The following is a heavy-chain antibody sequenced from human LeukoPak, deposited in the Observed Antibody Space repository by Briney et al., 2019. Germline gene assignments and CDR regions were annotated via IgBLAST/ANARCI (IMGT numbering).Heavy chain of an antibody. Sequence: PGGSLRLSCAASGFTFSSYWMSWVRQAPGKGLEWVANIKQDGSEKYYVDSVKGRFTISRDNAKNSLYLQMNSLRAEDTAVYYCARDVYSSGWYGRFLGDAFDIWGQGTMVTVSS. J-gene: IGHJ3*02. V-gene: IGHV3-7*01. D-gene: IGHD6-19*01. CDR3: ARDVYSSGWYGRFLGDAFDI. CDR2: IKQDGSEK. CDR1: GFTFSSYW.